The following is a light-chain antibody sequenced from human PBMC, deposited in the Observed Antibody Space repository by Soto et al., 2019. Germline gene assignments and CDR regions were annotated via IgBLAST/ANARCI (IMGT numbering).Light chain of an antibody. J-gene: IGKJ5*01. V-gene: IGKV3-11*01. CDR1: QSVSFY. CDR2: DAS. Sequence: EVVLTQSPATLSLSPGERATLSCRASQSVSFYLAWYQHKPGQAPRLLIYDASTRATGIPARFSGSGSGTDFTLTISSLEPEDFALYYCQQRTSWPTFGQGTRLEIK. CDR3: QQRTSWPT.